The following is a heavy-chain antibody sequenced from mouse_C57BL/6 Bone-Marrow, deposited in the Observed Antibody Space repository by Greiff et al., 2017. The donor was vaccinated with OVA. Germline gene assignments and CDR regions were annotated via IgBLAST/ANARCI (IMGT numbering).Heavy chain of an antibody. CDR3: ASYSGFAY. CDR1: GYTFTDYY. CDR2: ITPNNGGT. V-gene: IGHV1-26*01. D-gene: IGHD2-12*01. Sequence: VQLQQSGPELVKPGASVKISCKASGYTFTDYYMTWVKPSHGTSLEWIGDITPNNGGTSYNQPFTGKATLTVDKSSSTAYMELRRLTSEDSAVYYCASYSGFAYWGQGTLVTVSA. J-gene: IGHJ3*01.